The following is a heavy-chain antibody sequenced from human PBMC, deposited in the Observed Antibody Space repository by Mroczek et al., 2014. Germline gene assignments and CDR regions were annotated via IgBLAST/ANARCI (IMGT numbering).Heavy chain of an antibody. CDR2: ISYDGSNK. Sequence: ESGGGVVQPGRSLRLSCAASGFTFSSYGMHWVRQAPGKGLEWVAVISYDGSNKYYADSVKGRFTISRDNSKNTLYLQMNSLRAEDTAVYYCAKDDRVQLWQYQYYFDYWGQGTLVTVSS. J-gene: IGHJ4*02. V-gene: IGHV3-30*18. CDR3: AKDDRVQLWQYQYYFDY. CDR1: GFTFSSYG. D-gene: IGHD5-18*01.